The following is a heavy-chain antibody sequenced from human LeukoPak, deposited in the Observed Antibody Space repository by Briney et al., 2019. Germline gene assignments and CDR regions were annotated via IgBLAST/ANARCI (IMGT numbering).Heavy chain of an antibody. Sequence: GGSLRLSCAASGFTFSSYAMHWVRQAPGKGLEWVAVISYDGSNKYYADSVKGRFTISRDNSKNTLYLQMNSLRAEDAAVYYCARVMTYSSSWYYFDYWGQGTLVTVSS. CDR3: ARVMTYSSSWYYFDY. CDR1: GFTFSSYA. J-gene: IGHJ4*02. V-gene: IGHV3-30-3*01. D-gene: IGHD6-13*01. CDR2: ISYDGSNK.